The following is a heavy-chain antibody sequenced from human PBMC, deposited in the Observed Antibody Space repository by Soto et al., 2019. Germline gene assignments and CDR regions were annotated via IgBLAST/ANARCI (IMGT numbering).Heavy chain of an antibody. CDR2: IYTGGST. CDR1: GFIVSTNY. V-gene: IGHV3-53*01. J-gene: IGHJ3*02. Sequence: GGSLRLSCAASGFIVSTNYMTWVRQAPGKGLECVSVIYTGGSTYYADSVKGRFTISRDNSKNTLYLQMNGLRAEDTAVYYCARVFDAFDIWGQGTMVTVSS. CDR3: ARVFDAFDI.